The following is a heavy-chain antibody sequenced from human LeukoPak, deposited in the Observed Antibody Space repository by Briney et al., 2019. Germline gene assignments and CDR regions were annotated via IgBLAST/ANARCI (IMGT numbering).Heavy chain of an antibody. CDR1: GFTFSSYA. Sequence: GGSLRLSCAATGFTFSSYAMSWVRQAPGKGLEWVSAISGSGGSTYYADSVKGRFTISRDNSKNTLYLQMNSLRAEDTAVYYCAKDRGGSYYFLDYWGQGTLVTVSS. J-gene: IGHJ4*02. CDR3: AKDRGGSYYFLDY. CDR2: ISGSGGST. D-gene: IGHD1-26*01. V-gene: IGHV3-23*01.